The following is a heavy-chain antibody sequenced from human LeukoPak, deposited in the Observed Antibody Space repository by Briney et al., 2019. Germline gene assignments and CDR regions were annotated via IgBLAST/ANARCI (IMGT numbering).Heavy chain of an antibody. CDR1: GFTFYAYA. D-gene: IGHD6-6*01. V-gene: IGHV3-9*01. CDR3: AKDITGGRSSPYFDS. J-gene: IGHJ4*02. Sequence: GGSLRLSCAASGFTFYAYAMHWVRQAPGKGLEWVSGISWNGGGMGYAVSVKGRFTISRDNAKNSLYLQMNSLRDEDTALYYCAKDITGGRSSPYFDSWGQGTLVTVSS. CDR2: ISWNGGGM.